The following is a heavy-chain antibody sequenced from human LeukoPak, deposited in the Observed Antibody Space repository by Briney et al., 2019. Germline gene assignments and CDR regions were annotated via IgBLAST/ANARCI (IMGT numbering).Heavy chain of an antibody. D-gene: IGHD1-26*01. CDR3: ARDHSSASYPYYYYYIDV. J-gene: IGHJ6*03. V-gene: IGHV4-39*07. CDR1: GGSISSSTYY. CDR2: IYYSGST. Sequence: SETLSLTCTVSGGSISSSTYYWGWIRQPPGKGLEWIGTIYYSGSTYYNPSLKSRVTISVDTSKNQFSLKLSSVTAADTAVYYCARDHSSASYPYYYYYIDVWGKGTTVTVSS.